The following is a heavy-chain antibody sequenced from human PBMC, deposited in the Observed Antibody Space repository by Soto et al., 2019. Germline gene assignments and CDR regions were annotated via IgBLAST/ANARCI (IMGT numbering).Heavy chain of an antibody. CDR2: IYSSGST. V-gene: IGHV4-59*01. J-gene: IGHJ4*02. D-gene: IGHD5-18*01. CDR3: ARDHPHSYGVYYFDY. Sequence: SDTLSLTCTVSGGSINHYYWTWLRQPPGKGLEWIGYIYSSGSTHYNPTLQNRVTISIDTSKNQVSLKVNSVTAADTAVYYCARDHPHSYGVYYFDYWGQGTPVTVSS. CDR1: GGSINHYY.